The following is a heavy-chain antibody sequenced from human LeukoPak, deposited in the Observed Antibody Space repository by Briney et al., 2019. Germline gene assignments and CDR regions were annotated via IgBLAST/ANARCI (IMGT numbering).Heavy chain of an antibody. J-gene: IGHJ5*02. CDR3: AREHSSSPAWFDP. CDR1: GGTFSSYA. Sequence: SVKVSCKASGGTFSSYAISWVRQAPGQGLEWMGGIIPIFGTANYAQKFQGRVTITADESTSTAYMELSSLRSEDTAVYYCAREHSSSPAWFDPWGQGTLVTVSS. V-gene: IGHV1-69*13. CDR2: IIPIFGTA. D-gene: IGHD6-6*01.